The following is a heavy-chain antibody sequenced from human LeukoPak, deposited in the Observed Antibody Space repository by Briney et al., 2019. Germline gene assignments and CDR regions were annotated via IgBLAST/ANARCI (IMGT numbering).Heavy chain of an antibody. CDR2: IYTSGST. CDR1: GGSISSGSYY. J-gene: IGHJ4*02. V-gene: IGHV4-61*02. Sequence: SQTLSLTCTVSGGSISSGSYYWSWIRQPAGKGLEWIGRIYTSGSTNYNPSLKSRVTISVDTSKNQFSLKLSSVTAADTAVYYCASELCYYDSSGSPPRDWGQGTLVTVSS. D-gene: IGHD3-22*01. CDR3: ASELCYYDSSGSPPRD.